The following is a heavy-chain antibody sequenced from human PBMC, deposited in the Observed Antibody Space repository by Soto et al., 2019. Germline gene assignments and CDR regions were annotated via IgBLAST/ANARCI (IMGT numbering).Heavy chain of an antibody. Sequence: ASVKVSCKASGYTFTSYGISWVRQAPGQGLEWMGWISAYNGNTNYAQKLQGRVTMTTDTSTSTAYMELRSLRSDDTAVYYCARVNTAMVTVSRSFDYWGQGTLVTVSS. CDR1: GYTFTSYG. V-gene: IGHV1-18*01. CDR3: ARVNTAMVTVSRSFDY. D-gene: IGHD5-18*01. J-gene: IGHJ4*02. CDR2: ISAYNGNT.